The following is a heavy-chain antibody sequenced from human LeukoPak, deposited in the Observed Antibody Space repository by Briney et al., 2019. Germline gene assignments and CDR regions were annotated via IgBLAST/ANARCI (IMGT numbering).Heavy chain of an antibody. V-gene: IGHV4-4*07. CDR2: ISSTGNT. J-gene: IGHJ6*03. CDR1: GGSITNCC. Sequence: PSETLSLTCTVSGGSITNCCWGWIRQPAGRGLDWIGRISSTGNTAYSPSLQSRVTMSVDTSKNQFSLKRNSVTDADTAVYYCARVPPSYSDSSKIYYYYYVDVWGKGTPVTVSS. D-gene: IGHD1-26*01. CDR3: ARVPPSYSDSSKIYYYYYVDV.